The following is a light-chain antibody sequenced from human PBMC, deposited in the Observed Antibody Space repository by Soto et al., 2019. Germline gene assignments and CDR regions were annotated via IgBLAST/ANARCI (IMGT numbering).Light chain of an antibody. CDR2: AAS. Sequence: IVMTQSPATLSVSPGDRATLACRASRSVSTNLAWYQQKPGQAPRLLMYAASTRATGIPARFSGSGSGTEFTLTISSLQSEDFAVYYCQQYDNWPPYTFGQWTKLEIK. J-gene: IGKJ2*01. CDR3: QQYDNWPPYT. CDR1: RSVSTN. V-gene: IGKV3-15*01.